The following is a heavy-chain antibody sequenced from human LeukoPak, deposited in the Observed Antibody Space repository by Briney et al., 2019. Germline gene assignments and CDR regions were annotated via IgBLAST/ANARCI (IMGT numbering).Heavy chain of an antibody. CDR3: ARGAPYYGDYFDY. D-gene: IGHD4-17*01. V-gene: IGHV4-61*02. J-gene: IGHJ4*02. Sequence: PSQTLSLTCTVSGGSISSGSYYWSWIRQPAGKGLEWIGRIYTSGSTNYNPSLKSRVTLSVDTPKNQFSLKLSSVTAADTAVYYCARGAPYYGDYFDYWGQGTLVTVSS. CDR2: IYTSGST. CDR1: GGSISSGSYY.